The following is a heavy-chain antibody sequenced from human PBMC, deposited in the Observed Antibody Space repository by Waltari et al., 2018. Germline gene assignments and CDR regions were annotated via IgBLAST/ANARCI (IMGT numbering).Heavy chain of an antibody. CDR1: GYTFTDYY. V-gene: IGHV1-69-2*01. J-gene: IGHJ6*02. CDR3: ATVLPNRHRYYYYYGMDV. D-gene: IGHD1-20*01. CDR2: VDPEDGET. Sequence: EVQLVQSGAEVKKPGATVKISCKVSGYTFTDYYMHWVQQAPGKGLEWMGLVDPEDGETIYAETFQGRVTITADTSTDTAYMELSSLRSEDTAVYYCATVLPNRHRYYYYYGMDVWGQGTTVTVSS.